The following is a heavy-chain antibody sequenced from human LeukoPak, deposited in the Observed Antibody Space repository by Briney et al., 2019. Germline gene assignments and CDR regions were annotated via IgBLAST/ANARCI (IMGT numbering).Heavy chain of an antibody. CDR1: GYTFTGYY. J-gene: IGHJ5*02. CDR3: ARVGERYFDWLWWFDP. D-gene: IGHD3-9*01. CDR2: INPNSGGT. V-gene: IGHV1-2*06. Sequence: ASVKVSCKASGYTFTGYYIHWVRQAPGQGLEWMGRINPNSGGTNYAQKFQGRASMTRDTSISTAYMELSRLRSDDTAVYYCARVGERYFDWLWWFDPWGQGTLVTVSS.